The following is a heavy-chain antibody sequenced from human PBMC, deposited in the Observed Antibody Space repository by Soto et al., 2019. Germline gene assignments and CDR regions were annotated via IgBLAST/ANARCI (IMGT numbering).Heavy chain of an antibody. CDR1: VFPFGANA. J-gene: IGHJ4*02. D-gene: IGHD1-26*01. Sequence: VGSLRLSCVVSVFPFGANAMSWVRQAPGKGLEWVSGLSNTGRRTSYADSVKGRFNISRDNSENTVYLQMNSLRVEDTAVYYCATEMGATQGPFDNWGQGTLVTVSS. V-gene: IGHV3-23*01. CDR3: ATEMGATQGPFDN. CDR2: LSNTGRRT.